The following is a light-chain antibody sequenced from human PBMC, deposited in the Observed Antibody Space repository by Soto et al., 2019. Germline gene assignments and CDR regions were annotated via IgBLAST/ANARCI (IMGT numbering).Light chain of an antibody. CDR2: DIS. CDR1: QRVHY. J-gene: IGKJ1*01. Sequence: EIALTQSPASLSLSPGETATLSCRSSQRVHYLAWYQQKHGQAPRLLIYDISTRATGVPARFSGSGSATEFTLTINNLEPEDFAVYYCQQRSSPTWTFGLGTKVDIK. V-gene: IGKV3-11*01. CDR3: QQRSSPTWT.